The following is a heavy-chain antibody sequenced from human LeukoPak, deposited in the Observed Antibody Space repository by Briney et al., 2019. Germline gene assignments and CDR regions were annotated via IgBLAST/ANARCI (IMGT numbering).Heavy chain of an antibody. CDR3: AKVPAQLRYFDWLFPRSYCYYGMDV. CDR1: RYTFTRYD. J-gene: IGHJ6*02. CDR2: MNPNGGNT. V-gene: IGHV1-8*01. D-gene: IGHD3-9*01. Sequence: ASVKVSCKAARYTFTRYDINWLRQATGHGLEWMEWMNPNGGNTGDPQKVQGRVTMSRSTSISTAYKELISLRSEDTAVYYYAKVPAQLRYFDWLFPRSYCYYGMDVWGQGTTVTVSS.